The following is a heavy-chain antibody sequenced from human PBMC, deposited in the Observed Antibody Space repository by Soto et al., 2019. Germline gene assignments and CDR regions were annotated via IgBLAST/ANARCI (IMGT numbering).Heavy chain of an antibody. J-gene: IGHJ3*01. CDR2: ISAYNGNT. D-gene: IGHD4-17*01. CDR1: GYTFTSYG. Sequence: GASVKVSCKASGYTFTSYGISWVRQAPGQGLEWMGWISAYNGNTNYAQKLQGRVTMTTDTSTSTAYMELRSLRSDDTAVYYCATGTRPRDPPGGATVLDFWGQGTMVTVSS. V-gene: IGHV1-18*01. CDR3: ATGTRPRDPPGGATVLDF.